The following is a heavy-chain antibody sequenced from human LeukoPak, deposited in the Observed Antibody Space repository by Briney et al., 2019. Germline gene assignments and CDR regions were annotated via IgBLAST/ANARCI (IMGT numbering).Heavy chain of an antibody. D-gene: IGHD3-22*01. CDR2: IYYSGST. CDR1: GGSISSSSYY. V-gene: IGHV4-39*01. J-gene: IGHJ4*02. CDR3: ARQGWNPVIYDSSGYYFDY. Sequence: SETLSLTCTVSGGSISSSSYYWGWIRQPPGKGLEWIGSIYYSGSTYYNPSLKSRVTISVDTSKNQFSLKLSSVTAADTAVYYCARQGWNPVIYDSSGYYFDYRGQGTLVTVSS.